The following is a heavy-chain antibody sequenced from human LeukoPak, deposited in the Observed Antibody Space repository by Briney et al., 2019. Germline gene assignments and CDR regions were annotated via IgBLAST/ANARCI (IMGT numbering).Heavy chain of an antibody. CDR1: GFTFSSCA. J-gene: IGHJ3*02. V-gene: IGHV3-23*01. CDR2: ISGSGGST. D-gene: IGHD1-26*01. Sequence: GGSLRLSCTASGFTFSSCAMSWVRQAPGKGLEWVSAISGSGGSTYYADSVKGRFTISRDNSKNTLYLQMNSLRAEDTAVYYCAKDRAVGATKAGAFDIWGQGTMVTVSS. CDR3: AKDRAVGATKAGAFDI.